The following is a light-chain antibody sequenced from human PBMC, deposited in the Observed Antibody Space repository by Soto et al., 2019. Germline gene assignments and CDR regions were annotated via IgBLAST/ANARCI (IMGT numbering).Light chain of an antibody. CDR1: NSNIGTNT. CDR2: SNN. Sequence: QSVLTQPPSASGTPGQRVTISCSGSNSNIGTNTVNWYQQLPGTAPKLLIYSNNQRPSGVPDRFSGSKSDTSASLAISGLQSEDDADYYCSAWDDSLSGNVFGTGTKLTVL. J-gene: IGLJ1*01. V-gene: IGLV1-44*01. CDR3: SAWDDSLSGNV.